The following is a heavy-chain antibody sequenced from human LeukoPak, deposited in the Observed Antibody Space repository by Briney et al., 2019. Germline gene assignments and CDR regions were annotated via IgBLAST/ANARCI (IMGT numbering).Heavy chain of an antibody. Sequence: GGSLRLSCAASGFTFSSYGMHWVRQAPGKGLEWVAVIWYDGSNKYYADSVKGRFTISRDNSKNTLYLQMNSLRAEDTAVYYCARENAEQQLGYRSVLSVDGYYHMDVWGKGTPVTVSS. V-gene: IGHV3-33*01. J-gene: IGHJ6*03. CDR2: IWYDGSNK. CDR3: ARENAEQQLGYRSVLSVDGYYHMDV. CDR1: GFTFSSYG. D-gene: IGHD6-13*01.